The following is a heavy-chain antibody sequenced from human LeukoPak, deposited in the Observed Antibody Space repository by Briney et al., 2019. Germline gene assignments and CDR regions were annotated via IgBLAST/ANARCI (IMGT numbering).Heavy chain of an antibody. D-gene: IGHD3-16*01. CDR1: GYSFTRHW. J-gene: IGHJ4*02. Sequence: GESPKISCKGSGYSFTRHWIGWVRQMSGKGLEWMGIIYPGDSDNRYSPSFQGQVTISADKSISTAYLQWSGLKASDTAMYYCARLSFGGTYFDYWGQGTLVTVSS. V-gene: IGHV5-51*01. CDR2: IYPGDSDN. CDR3: ARLSFGGTYFDY.